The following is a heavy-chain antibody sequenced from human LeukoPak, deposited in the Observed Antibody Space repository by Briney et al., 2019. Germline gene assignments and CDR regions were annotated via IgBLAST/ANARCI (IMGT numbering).Heavy chain of an antibody. CDR3: ARTEMATILDFDY. CDR2: INAGNGNT. Sequence: GASVKVSCKASGYTFTSYAMHWVRQAPGQRLEWMGWINAGNGNTKYSQKFRGRVTITRDTSASTAYMELSSLRSEDTAVFYCARTEMATILDFDYWGQGTLVTVSS. D-gene: IGHD5-24*01. CDR1: GYTFTSYA. V-gene: IGHV1-3*01. J-gene: IGHJ4*02.